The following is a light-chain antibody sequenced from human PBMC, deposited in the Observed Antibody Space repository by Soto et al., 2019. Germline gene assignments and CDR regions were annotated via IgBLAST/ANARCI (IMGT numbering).Light chain of an antibody. CDR2: WAS. CDR1: QSVLYSSNNKNY. V-gene: IGKV4-1*01. Sequence: DIVMTQSPDSLAVSLGERATIKCKSSQSVLYSSNNKNYLAWYQLKPGQPPKLLIYWASTRESGVPERFSGSESGTDFTLTISSLQAEDVAIYYCQQYYTTPLTFGGGTRVEIK. J-gene: IGKJ4*01. CDR3: QQYYTTPLT.